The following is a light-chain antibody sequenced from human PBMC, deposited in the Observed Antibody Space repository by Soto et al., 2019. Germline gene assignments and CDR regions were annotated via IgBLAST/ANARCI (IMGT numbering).Light chain of an antibody. CDR3: QQYNSYRT. CDR1: QSISSW. Sequence: DIKMTQSPSTLPASVGGGVPIISRASQSISSWLAWYQQKPGKAPKILIYDASSLESGVPSRFSGGGSGTEFTLTISSLQPDYFATYYCQQYNSYRTFGQGTKVDI. V-gene: IGKV1-5*02. J-gene: IGKJ1*01. CDR2: DAS.